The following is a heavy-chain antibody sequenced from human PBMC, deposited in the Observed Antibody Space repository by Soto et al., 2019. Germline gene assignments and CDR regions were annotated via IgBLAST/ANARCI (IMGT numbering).Heavy chain of an antibody. V-gene: IGHV1-2*04. J-gene: IGHJ3*02. CDR2: INPNSGGT. D-gene: IGHD6-19*01. Sequence: QVQLVQSGAEVKKPGASVKVSCKASGYTFTGYYMHWVRQAPGQGLEWMGWINPNSGGTNYAQKCQGWVTMTRDTSISTAYVELSRLRSDDTAVYYCARDSVAGPGAFDIWGQGTMVTVSS. CDR3: ARDSVAGPGAFDI. CDR1: GYTFTGYY.